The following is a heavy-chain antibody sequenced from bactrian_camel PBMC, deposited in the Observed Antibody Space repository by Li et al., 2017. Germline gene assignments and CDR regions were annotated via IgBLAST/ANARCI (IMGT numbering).Heavy chain of an antibody. D-gene: IGHD3*01. J-gene: IGHJ6*01. V-gene: IGHV3S1*01. CDR1: GYASSRYC. CDR2: IYTGGGST. Sequence: VQLVESGGGSVQAGGSLRLSCTASGYASSRYCMGWFRQAPGKEREAVAVIYTGGGSTYYADSVKGRFTSSRDNAKNTLYLQMNSLESDDTAVYYCVKDAPLGNAFGDWSQGTQVTVS. CDR3: VKDAPLGNAFGD.